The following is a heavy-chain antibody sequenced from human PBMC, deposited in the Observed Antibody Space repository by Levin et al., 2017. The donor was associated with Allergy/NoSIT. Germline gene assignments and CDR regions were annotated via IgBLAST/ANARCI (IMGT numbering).Heavy chain of an antibody. V-gene: IGHV3-11*05. D-gene: IGHD6-13*01. J-gene: IGHJ4*02. CDR2: ISGTSSAI. CDR1: GFTFRDYY. CDR3: AGGQYAAAAHY. Sequence: GESLKISCAASGFTFRDYYMSWIRQAPGKGLELVSYISGTSSAIIYADSVTGRFTISRDTAHNSLYLQMSSLRAEDTAVYFCAGGQYAAAAHYWGQGTLVTVSS.